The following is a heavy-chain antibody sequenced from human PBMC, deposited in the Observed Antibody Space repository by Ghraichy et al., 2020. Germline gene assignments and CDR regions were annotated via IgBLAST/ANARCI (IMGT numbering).Heavy chain of an antibody. D-gene: IGHD2-2*01. Sequence: GGSLRLSCAASGFTFSSYSMNWVRQAPGKGLEWVSYISSSSSTIYYADSVKGRFTISRDNAKNSLYLQMNSLRDEDTAVYYCARVLGGRIPAAEYYFDYWGQGTLVTVSS. CDR2: ISSSSSTI. CDR1: GFTFSSYS. J-gene: IGHJ4*02. CDR3: ARVLGGRIPAAEYYFDY. V-gene: IGHV3-48*02.